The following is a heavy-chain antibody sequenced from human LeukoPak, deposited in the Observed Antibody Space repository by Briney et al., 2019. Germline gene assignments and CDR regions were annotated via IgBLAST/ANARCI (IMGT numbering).Heavy chain of an antibody. J-gene: IGHJ3*02. V-gene: IGHV3-30-3*01. D-gene: IGHD5-24*01. Sequence: PGRSLRLSCAAAGFTFSNYAMHWVRQAPGKGLEWVAIISYDGSNKYYADSVKGRFTVSRDNSKNTPYLQMNSLIAEDTAVSDCARDQSDGYNYIYAFDIWGQGTMVTVSS. CDR2: ISYDGSNK. CDR1: GFTFSNYA. CDR3: ARDQSDGYNYIYAFDI.